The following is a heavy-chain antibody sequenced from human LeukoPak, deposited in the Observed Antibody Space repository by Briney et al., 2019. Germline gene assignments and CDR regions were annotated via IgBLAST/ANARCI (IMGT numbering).Heavy chain of an antibody. CDR1: GGSISSGSYY. Sequence: PSQTLSLTCTVSGGSISSGSYYWSWIRQPAGKGLEWIGRIYTSGSTYYNPSLKSRVTISVDTSKNQFSLKLSSVTAADTAVYYCASRMEWSSHIDYWGQGTLVTVSS. V-gene: IGHV4-61*02. CDR3: ASRMEWSSHIDY. CDR2: IYTSGST. J-gene: IGHJ4*02. D-gene: IGHD3-3*01.